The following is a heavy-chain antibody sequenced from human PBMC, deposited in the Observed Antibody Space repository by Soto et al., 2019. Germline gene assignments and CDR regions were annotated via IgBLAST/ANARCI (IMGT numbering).Heavy chain of an antibody. CDR2: IAPIFDIS. Sequence: QVQLVQSGAEVKKPGSSVRVSCKASGGTFDSYTISWVRQAPGQGLEWVGRIAPIFDISKYAPKFLGRVTITADKSTRTAYMDLSGLTSEDTAVYYCATGAFGGRQQLVRDAFDFWGQGTMVTVSS. D-gene: IGHD3-16*01. CDR1: GGTFDSYT. J-gene: IGHJ3*01. CDR3: ATGAFGGRQQLVRDAFDF. V-gene: IGHV1-69*02.